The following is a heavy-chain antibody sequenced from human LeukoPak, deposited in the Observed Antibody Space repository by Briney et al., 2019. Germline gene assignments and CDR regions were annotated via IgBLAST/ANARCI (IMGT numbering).Heavy chain of an antibody. J-gene: IGHJ6*03. D-gene: IGHD3-22*01. CDR2: ISAYNGNT. V-gene: IGHV1-18*01. CDR1: GYSFPNYG. Sequence: ASVKVSCKASGYSFPNYGINWVRQAPGQGLEWMGWISAYNGNTNYAQKLQGRVTMTTDTSTSTAYMELSSLRSEDTAVYYCARVWFRMGSGYKYYYMDVWGKGTTVTVSS. CDR3: ARVWFRMGSGYKYYYMDV.